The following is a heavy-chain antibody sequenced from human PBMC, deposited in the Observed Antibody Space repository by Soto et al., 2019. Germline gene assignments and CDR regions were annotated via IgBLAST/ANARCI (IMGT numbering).Heavy chain of an antibody. J-gene: IGHJ4*02. D-gene: IGHD1-26*01. CDR2: IFYGGST. CDR1: SGSMSGYY. Sequence: QLQLQESGPGLVQPSETLSLTCTVSSGSMSGYYWAWVRQTPEKGLEWIVNIFYGGSTTHNPSLKSLSTISVDTIRNQFPLKLTSVTAADTAVYYCARHVGKWGFDYWGQGTLVTVSS. CDR3: ARHVGKWGFDY. V-gene: IGHV4-59*08.